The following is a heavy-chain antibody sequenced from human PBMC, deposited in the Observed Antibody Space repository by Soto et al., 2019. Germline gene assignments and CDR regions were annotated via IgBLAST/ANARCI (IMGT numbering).Heavy chain of an antibody. V-gene: IGHV3-7*03. CDR1: GFTFSDYW. CDR2: IKKDGSVK. Sequence: XESLLLSVAASGFTFSDYWMTWVRQAPGKGLEWVASIKKDGSVKYYVDSVKGRFTISRDNARNSLYLQMYSLRVDDTALYYCASRPPGTNYLGVLDFWGQGALVTVSS. D-gene: IGHD1-26*01. J-gene: IGHJ4*02. CDR3: ASRPPGTNYLGVLDF.